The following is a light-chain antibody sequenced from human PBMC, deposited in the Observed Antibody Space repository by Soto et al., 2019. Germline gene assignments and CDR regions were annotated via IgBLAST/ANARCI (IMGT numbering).Light chain of an antibody. CDR2: EVS. CDR3: SSYTSPNTGI. V-gene: IGLV2-14*01. J-gene: IGLJ2*01. CDR1: SSDVGGYDY. Sequence: QSVLTQPASVSGSPGQSITISCTGTSSDVGGYDYVSWYQQHPGTAPKVIIYEVSNRPSGVANRFSGSKSGNTASLTISGLEAEDEADYCCSSYTSPNTGIFGGGTQLTVL.